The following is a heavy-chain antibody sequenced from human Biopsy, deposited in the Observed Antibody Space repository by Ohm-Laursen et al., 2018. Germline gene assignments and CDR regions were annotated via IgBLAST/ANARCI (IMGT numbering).Heavy chain of an antibody. CDR3: TRGGYYYDSLAYYYWFDP. D-gene: IGHD3-22*01. Sequence: ASVKVFCKASGYTFTGHHVHWVRQAPGQGLGWMGWINAMTGDTNYAQKFQGRVTMTRDTSISTAYVDLSSLRSDDTAVYYCTRGGYYYDSLAYYYWFDPWGQGTLVTVSS. CDR2: INAMTGDT. J-gene: IGHJ5*02. CDR1: GYTFTGHH. V-gene: IGHV1-2*02.